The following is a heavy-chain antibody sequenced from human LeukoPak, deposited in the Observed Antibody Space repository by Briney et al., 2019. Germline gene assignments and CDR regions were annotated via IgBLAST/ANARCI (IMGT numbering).Heavy chain of an antibody. CDR1: GFTFSSYS. J-gene: IGHJ3*02. CDR3: ARDAGITIFGVVIGAFDI. V-gene: IGHV3-21*01. Sequence: GGSLRLSCAASGFTFSSYSMNWVRQAPGKGLEWVSSISSSSSYIYYADSVKGRFTISRDNAKNSLYLQMNSLRAEDTAVYYCARDAGITIFGVVIGAFDIWGQGTMVTVSS. CDR2: ISSSSSYI. D-gene: IGHD3-3*01.